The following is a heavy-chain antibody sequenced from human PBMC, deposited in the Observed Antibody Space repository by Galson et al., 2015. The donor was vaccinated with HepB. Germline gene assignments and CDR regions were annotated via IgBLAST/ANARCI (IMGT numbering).Heavy chain of an antibody. CDR3: ARDWHLDL. Sequence: SCKASGFTFSNSWMHWVRQGPGKGLVWVSRIKGDGSMTTYGDSVKGRFTISRDNAKNTLYLEMNSLRAEDTAVYYCARDWHLDLWGRGTLVTVAA. CDR2: IKGDGSMT. J-gene: IGHJ2*01. V-gene: IGHV3-74*03. CDR1: GFTFSNSW.